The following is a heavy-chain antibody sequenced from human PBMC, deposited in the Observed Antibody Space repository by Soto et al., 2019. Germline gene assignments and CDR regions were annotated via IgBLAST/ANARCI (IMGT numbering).Heavy chain of an antibody. CDR1: VCPFSIYA. Sequence: ASLPRPGAPSVCPFSIYAMTWVHQAPGKGLEWVSGISGSGGTTYYADSVKGRFTISRDNSKNTLYLQMNSLRAEDTALYYCAKAGYGNYPPGYFEYWGQGPQVTVSS. J-gene: IGHJ4*02. V-gene: IGHV3-23*01. CDR3: AKAGYGNYPPGYFEY. CDR2: ISGSGGTT. D-gene: IGHD3-16*01.